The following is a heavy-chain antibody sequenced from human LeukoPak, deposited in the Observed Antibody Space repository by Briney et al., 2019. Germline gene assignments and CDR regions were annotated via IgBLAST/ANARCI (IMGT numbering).Heavy chain of an antibody. CDR2: IIPMFGIA. CDR1: GGTFSRYA. V-gene: IGHV1-69*01. D-gene: IGHD6-19*01. J-gene: IGHJ4*02. CDR3: ARDRPYTGGWRGFDY. Sequence: SVKVSCKASGGTFSRYAISWVRQAPGQGLEWMGGIIPMFGIANYAQKFQGRVTITADESTSTAYMELSSLRSEDMAVYYCARDRPYTGGWRGFDYWGQGTLVTVSS.